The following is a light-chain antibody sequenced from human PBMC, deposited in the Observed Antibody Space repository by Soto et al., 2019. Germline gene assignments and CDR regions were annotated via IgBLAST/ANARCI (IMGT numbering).Light chain of an antibody. V-gene: IGLV2-14*01. CDR2: DVN. J-gene: IGLJ2*01. Sequence: QSALTQPRSVSGSPGQSVTISCTGTSSDVGGYNYVSWYQQHPGKAPKLMIYDVNNRPSGVSNRFSGSKSGNTASLTISRLQAEDEADYYCSSFTISRNTVIFGGGTKLTVL. CDR1: SSDVGGYNY. CDR3: SSFTISRNTVI.